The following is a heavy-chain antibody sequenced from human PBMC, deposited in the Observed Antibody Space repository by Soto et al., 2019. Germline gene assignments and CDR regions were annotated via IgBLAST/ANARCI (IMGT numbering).Heavy chain of an antibody. D-gene: IGHD3-3*01. V-gene: IGHV3-23*01. CDR3: AKNGDFWSWGMDV. CDR2: ISSSGDAT. CDR1: GFTFSSFG. J-gene: IGHJ6*02. Sequence: GSLRLSCAASGFTFSSFGMHWVRQAPGKGLEWVSIISSSGDATYYLDSVKGRFTISRDNSRNTLNLQMHSLGAEDTAVYYCAKNGDFWSWGMDVWGQGTTVTVSS.